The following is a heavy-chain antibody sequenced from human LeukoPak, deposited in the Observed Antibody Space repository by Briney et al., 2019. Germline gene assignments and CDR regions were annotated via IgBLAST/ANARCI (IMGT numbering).Heavy chain of an antibody. J-gene: IGHJ6*02. Sequence: PSETLSLTCTVSGGSISSGGYYWSWIRQHPGKGLEWIGYIYYSGSTYYNPSLKSRVTISVDTSKNQFSLKLSSVTAADTTVYYCARDRRLGESRYYYYGMDVWGQGTTVTVSS. CDR3: ARDRRLGESRYYYYGMDV. CDR1: GGSISSGGYY. D-gene: IGHD3-16*01. V-gene: IGHV4-31*03. CDR2: IYYSGST.